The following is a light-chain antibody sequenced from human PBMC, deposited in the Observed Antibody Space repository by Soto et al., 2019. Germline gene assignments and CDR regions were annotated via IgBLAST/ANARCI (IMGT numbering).Light chain of an antibody. Sequence: EIVMTQSPPTLSVSPWQVAPLSPSPSENVRTKVGWYQQKAGQAHRLLIYGAYTRATGVPDRFSGSGSGTQFTLTIRRLKSEDSAVYFCQKNNRWPHITLGKGKRVEIK. V-gene: IGKV3-15*01. CDR2: GAY. J-gene: IGKJ5*01. CDR3: QKNNRWPHIT. CDR1: ENVRTK.